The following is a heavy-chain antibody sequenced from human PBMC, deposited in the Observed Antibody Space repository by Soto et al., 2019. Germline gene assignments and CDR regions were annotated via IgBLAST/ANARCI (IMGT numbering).Heavy chain of an antibody. Sequence: ASVKVSCKXSGGTFSSYAISWVRQAPGQGLEWMGGIIPIFGTANYAQKFQGRVTITADESTSTAYMELSSLRSEDTAVYYCARRGSLAKSQTSAFDIWGQGTMVTVSS. CDR1: GGTFSSYA. CDR2: IIPIFGTA. CDR3: ARRGSLAKSQTSAFDI. D-gene: IGHD1-1*01. J-gene: IGHJ3*02. V-gene: IGHV1-69*13.